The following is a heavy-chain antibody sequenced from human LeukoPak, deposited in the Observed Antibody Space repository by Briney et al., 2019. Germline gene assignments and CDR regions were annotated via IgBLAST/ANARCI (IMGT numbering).Heavy chain of an antibody. J-gene: IGHJ4*02. CDR3: ARVKELYRDY. V-gene: IGHV3-21*01. CDR1: GFSFSSYT. D-gene: IGHD1-26*01. Sequence: PGGSLRLSCAASGFSFSSYTMNWVRQAPGKGLKWVSSISSSSTYIFYADSMKGRFTISRDNAKNSLYLQMNSLRAEDTAVYYCARVKELYRDYWGQGTLVTVSS. CDR2: ISSSSTYI.